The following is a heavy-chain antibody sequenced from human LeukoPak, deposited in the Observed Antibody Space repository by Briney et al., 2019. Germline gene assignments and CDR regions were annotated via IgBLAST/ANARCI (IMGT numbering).Heavy chain of an antibody. J-gene: IGHJ5*02. D-gene: IGHD6-13*01. V-gene: IGHV4-61*02. CDR3: ARVGSSRSAAGTTNWFDP. CDR2: IYTSGST. CDR1: GGSISSGSYY. Sequence: SETLSLTCTVSGGSISSGSYYWSWIRQPAGKGLEWIGRIYTSGSTNYNPSLKSRVTMSVDTSKNQFSLKLSSVTAADTAVYYCARVGSSRSAAGTTNWFDPWGQGTLVTVSS.